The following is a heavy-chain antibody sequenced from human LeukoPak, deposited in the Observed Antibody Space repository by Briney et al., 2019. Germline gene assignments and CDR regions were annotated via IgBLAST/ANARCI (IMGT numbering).Heavy chain of an antibody. CDR2: ISSSSSYI. Sequence: GGSLRLSCAASGFTFSSYSMNWVRQAPGKGLEWVSSISSSSSYIYYADSVKGRFTISRDNAKNSLYLQMNSLRAEDTAVYYCARDVQYCSSTSCYPYYMDVWGKGTTVTVSS. CDR3: ARDVQYCSSTSCYPYYMDV. V-gene: IGHV3-21*01. CDR1: GFTFSSYS. D-gene: IGHD2-2*01. J-gene: IGHJ6*03.